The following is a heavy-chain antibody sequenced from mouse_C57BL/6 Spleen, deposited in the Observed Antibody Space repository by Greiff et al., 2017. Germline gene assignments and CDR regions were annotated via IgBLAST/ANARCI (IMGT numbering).Heavy chain of an antibody. V-gene: IGHV1-61*01. J-gene: IGHJ4*01. D-gene: IGHD1-1*01. CDR3: ARRYYYARGDAMDY. CDR1: GYTFTSYW. Sequence: AQLQQPGAELVRPGSSVKLSCKASGYTFTSYWMDWVKQRPGQGLEWIGNIYPSDSETHYNQKFKDKATLTVDKSSSTAYMQLSSLTSEDSAVYYCARRYYYARGDAMDYWGQGTSVTVSS. CDR2: IYPSDSET.